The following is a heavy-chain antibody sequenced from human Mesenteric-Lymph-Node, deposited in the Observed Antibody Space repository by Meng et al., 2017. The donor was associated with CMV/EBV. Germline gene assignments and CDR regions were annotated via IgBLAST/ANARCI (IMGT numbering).Heavy chain of an antibody. CDR2: ISPGGSTI. CDR3: AKAQYFNFWSDSNYYGMDV. J-gene: IGHJ6*02. Sequence: GGSLRLSCAASGFTFSSYEMNWVRQAPGKGLEWVSYISPGGSTIYYADSVKGRFTISRDNSKNTLYLQMSSLRPEDTALYYCAKAQYFNFWSDSNYYGMDVWGQGTTVTVSS. V-gene: IGHV3-48*03. D-gene: IGHD3-3*01. CDR1: GFTFSSYE.